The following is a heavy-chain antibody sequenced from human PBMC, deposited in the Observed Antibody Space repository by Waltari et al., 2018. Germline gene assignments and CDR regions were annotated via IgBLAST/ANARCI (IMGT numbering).Heavy chain of an antibody. J-gene: IGHJ4*02. CDR3: ARFGRSGYWPFDH. D-gene: IGHD3-3*01. CDR2: INHSGST. V-gene: IGHV4-34*01. CDR1: GGSFSGYY. Sequence: QVQLQQWGAGLLKPSETLSLTCAVYGGSFSGYYWSWIRQPPGKRLEWIGEINHSGSTNYNPSLKSRVTISVDTSKNQFSLRVSSMTAADTAVYYCARFGRSGYWPFDHWGQGIQVTVSS.